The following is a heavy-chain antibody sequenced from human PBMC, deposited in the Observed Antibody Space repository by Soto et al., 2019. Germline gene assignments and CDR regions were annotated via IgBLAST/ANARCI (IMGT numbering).Heavy chain of an antibody. J-gene: IGHJ4*02. CDR1: GDRVSGNSAA. CDR3: AREFPYDESSDSYFDE. D-gene: IGHD6-19*01. V-gene: IGHV6-1*01. Sequence: QTLSLTCAISGDRVSGNSAAWNWIRQSPSRVLEWLGRTYYRSKWYNDYAVSVKSRITVTPDTSKNQFSLHLNSVTPEDTAVYYCAREFPYDESSDSYFDEWGQGALVTASA. CDR2: TYYRSKWYN.